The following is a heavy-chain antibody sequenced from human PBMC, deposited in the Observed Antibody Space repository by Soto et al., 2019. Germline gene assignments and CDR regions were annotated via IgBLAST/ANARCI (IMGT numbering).Heavy chain of an antibody. CDR3: ARGAAAAGDPYYFDY. CDR2: IIPIFGTA. Sequence: SVKVSCKASGGTFSSYAISWVRQAPGQGLEWMGGIIPIFGTANYAQKFQGRVTITADESTSTAYMELSSLRSEDTAVYYCARGAAAAGDPYYFDYWGQGTLVTVSS. V-gene: IGHV1-69*13. J-gene: IGHJ4*02. D-gene: IGHD6-13*01. CDR1: GGTFSSYA.